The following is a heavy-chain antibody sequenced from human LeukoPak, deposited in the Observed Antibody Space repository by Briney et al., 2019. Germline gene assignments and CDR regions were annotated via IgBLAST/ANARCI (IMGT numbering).Heavy chain of an antibody. CDR2: INSDGSST. J-gene: IGHJ3*02. CDR1: GFTFSSYW. D-gene: IGHD5-12*01. V-gene: IGHV3-74*01. CDR3: ARRGLGYSGYDYAFDI. Sequence: GGSLRLSCAASGFTFSSYWMHWVRQAPGKGLVWVSRINSDGSSTSYADSVKGRFTISRDNAKNTLYLQMNSLRAEDTAVYYCARRGLGYSGYDYAFDIWGQGTMVAVSS.